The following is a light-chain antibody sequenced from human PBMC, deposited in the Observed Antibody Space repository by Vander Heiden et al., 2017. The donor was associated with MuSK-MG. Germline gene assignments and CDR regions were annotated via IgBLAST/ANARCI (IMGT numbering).Light chain of an antibody. CDR1: QSVWYTSNKKND. V-gene: IGKV4-1*01. CDR2: WAS. Sequence: DIVLTQSPDFLGVSLGERGTITCQSSQSVWYTSNKKNDQARYQQKPGQPPNLLIYWASTRQSGVPERFSGSGSGTDFTLTINNLQAEDLAVYSCQQYYSPPFTFGPGTTVEIK. CDR3: QQYYSPPFT. J-gene: IGKJ3*01.